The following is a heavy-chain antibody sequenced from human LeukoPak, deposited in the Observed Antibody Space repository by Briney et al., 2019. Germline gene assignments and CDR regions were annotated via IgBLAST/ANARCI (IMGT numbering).Heavy chain of an antibody. D-gene: IGHD2-15*01. CDR2: ISVYNGNT. J-gene: IGHJ4*02. V-gene: IGHV1-18*01. Sequence: ASVKVSCKASGYSFTSYGISWVRQAPGQGLEWMGWISVYNGNTNYAQKLQGRVTMTTDTSTTTAYMELRSLRSDDTAVYYCARGEGGGSPFDYWGQGTLVTVSS. CDR1: GYSFTSYG. CDR3: ARGEGGGSPFDY.